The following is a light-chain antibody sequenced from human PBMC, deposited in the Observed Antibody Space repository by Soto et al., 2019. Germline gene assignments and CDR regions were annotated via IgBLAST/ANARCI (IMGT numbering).Light chain of an antibody. CDR2: VNSDGSH. J-gene: IGLJ2*01. CDR3: QRWVGTGNVV. CDR1: SGHISYA. V-gene: IGLV4-69*01. Sequence: QPVLTQSPSASASLGASVKVTCTLSSGHISYAIAWHQQQPENGPRYLMKVNSDGSHSKGDGIPDRFSGYSSGAELYLTIYSLQYEDGADYYCQRWVGTGNVVFGGWTQLTVL.